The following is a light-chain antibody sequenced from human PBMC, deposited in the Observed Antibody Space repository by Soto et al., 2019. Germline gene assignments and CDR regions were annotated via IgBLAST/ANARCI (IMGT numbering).Light chain of an antibody. Sequence: QSALTQPPSASGSPGQSVTISCTGTSSDVGAYKYVSWYKQHPGKAPQLMIYEVNKRPSGVPDRFSGSKSGNTASLTVSGLQAEDEADYYCSAYAGRSNLLFGGGTQLTVL. CDR3: SAYAGRSNLL. V-gene: IGLV2-8*01. CDR2: EVN. CDR1: SSDVGAYKY. J-gene: IGLJ2*01.